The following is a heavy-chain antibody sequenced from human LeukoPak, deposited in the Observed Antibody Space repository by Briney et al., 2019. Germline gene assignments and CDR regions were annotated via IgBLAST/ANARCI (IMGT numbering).Heavy chain of an antibody. J-gene: IGHJ6*02. CDR2: ISSSSSTI. Sequence: GGSLRLSCAASGFTFSSYSMNWVRQAPGKGLEWVSYISSSSSTIYYADSVKGRFTISRDNAKNSLYLQMNSLRADDTAVYYCARELYSSGWYQTPGGMDVWGQGTTVTVSS. CDR1: GFTFSSYS. V-gene: IGHV3-48*01. CDR3: ARELYSSGWYQTPGGMDV. D-gene: IGHD6-19*01.